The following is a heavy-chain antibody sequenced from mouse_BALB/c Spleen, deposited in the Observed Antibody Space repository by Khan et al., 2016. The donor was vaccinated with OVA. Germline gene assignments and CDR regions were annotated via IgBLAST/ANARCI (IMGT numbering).Heavy chain of an antibody. CDR2: INPYNGAT. CDR1: GYRFTSYI. J-gene: IGHJ2*01. V-gene: IGHV1S136*01. Sequence: VQLQQSGPELVKPGTSVKMSCKASGYRFTSYIIHWVKQKPGQGLEWIGYINPYNGATKYNEKFKGKATLTSDKSSKTAYMELSSLTSEDSAVYYCARGNWQSYYVDYWGQGTTPTGSS. CDR3: ARGNWQSYYVDY. D-gene: IGHD2-1*01.